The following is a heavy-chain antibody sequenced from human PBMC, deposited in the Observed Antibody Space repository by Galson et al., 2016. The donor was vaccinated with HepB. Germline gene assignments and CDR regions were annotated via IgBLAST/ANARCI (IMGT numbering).Heavy chain of an antibody. J-gene: IGHJ4*02. D-gene: IGHD4-17*01. V-gene: IGHV4-31*02. CDR1: GASISSGGYY. CDR2: IYNSGSA. CDR3: ARFYGVLGYFDY. Sequence: GASISSGGYYWSWIRQHPGKGLEWIGYIYNSGSAYYNPSLKSRPIISVDTSKNQLSLKLSSVTAADTAVYYCARFYGVLGYFDYWGQGTLVTVSA.